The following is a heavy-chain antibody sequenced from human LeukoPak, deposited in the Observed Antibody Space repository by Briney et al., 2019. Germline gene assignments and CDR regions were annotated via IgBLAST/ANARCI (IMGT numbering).Heavy chain of an antibody. D-gene: IGHD2-2*01. CDR2: INPNSGGT. CDR3: ARPIGPAAPYLDY. J-gene: IGHJ4*02. V-gene: IGHV1-2*02. CDR1: GGTFSSYA. Sequence: ASVKVSCKASGGTFSSYAISWVRQAPGQGPEWMGWINPNSGGTKYAQKFQGRVTMTRDTSISTAYMELSRLRSDDTAVYYCARPIGPAAPYLDYWGQGTLVTVSS.